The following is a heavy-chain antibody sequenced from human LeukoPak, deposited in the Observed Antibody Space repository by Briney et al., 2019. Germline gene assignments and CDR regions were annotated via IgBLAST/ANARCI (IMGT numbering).Heavy chain of an antibody. CDR2: IYHSGNT. D-gene: IGHD2-21*02. CDR3: ARGGYCGGDCYFYY. Sequence: SETLSLTCTVSGYSISSGSYWGWIRQPPGKGLQWIATIYHSGNTYYNPSLKSRVTISVDTSKNQFSLKLSSVTAADTAVYYCARGGYCGGDCYFYYWGQGTLVTVSS. V-gene: IGHV4-38-2*02. CDR1: GYSISSGSY. J-gene: IGHJ4*02.